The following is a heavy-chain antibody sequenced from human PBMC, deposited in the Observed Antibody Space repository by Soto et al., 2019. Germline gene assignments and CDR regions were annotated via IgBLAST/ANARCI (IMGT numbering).Heavy chain of an antibody. CDR1: GFTFSSYA. CDR3: AKEIVLMVYAPTTNWFDP. Sequence: EVQLLESGGGLVQPGGSLRLSCAASGFTFSSYAMSWVRQAPGKGLEWVSAISGSGGSTYYADSVKGRFTISRDNSKNTLYLQMNSLRAEDTAVYYCAKEIVLMVYAPTTNWFDPWGQGTLVTVSS. V-gene: IGHV3-23*01. D-gene: IGHD2-8*01. J-gene: IGHJ5*02. CDR2: ISGSGGST.